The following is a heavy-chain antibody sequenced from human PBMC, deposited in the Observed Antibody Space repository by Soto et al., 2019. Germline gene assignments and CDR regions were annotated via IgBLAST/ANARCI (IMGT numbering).Heavy chain of an antibody. CDR3: ARFSVQLHSSGYPYLDY. Sequence: PGESLKISCKGSGYSFTSYWIGWVRQMPGKGLEWMGIIYPGDSDTRYSPSFQGQVTISADKSISTAYLQWSSLKASDTAMYYCARFSVQLHSSGYPYLDYWGQGTLVTVSS. V-gene: IGHV5-51*01. D-gene: IGHD3-22*01. CDR2: IYPGDSDT. CDR1: GYSFTSYW. J-gene: IGHJ4*02.